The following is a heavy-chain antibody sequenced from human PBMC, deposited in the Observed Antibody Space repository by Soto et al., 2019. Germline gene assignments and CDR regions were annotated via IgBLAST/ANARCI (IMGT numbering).Heavy chain of an antibody. D-gene: IGHD3-9*01. CDR3: ASYYYDILTGYYGY. Sequence: GGSLRLSCAASGFTFSSYWMSWVRQAPGKGLEWVANIKQDGSEKYYVDSVKGRFTISRDNAKNSLYLQMNSLRAEDTAVYYCASYYYDILTGYYGYWGQGTLVTVSS. CDR2: IKQDGSEK. J-gene: IGHJ4*02. V-gene: IGHV3-7*01. CDR1: GFTFSSYW.